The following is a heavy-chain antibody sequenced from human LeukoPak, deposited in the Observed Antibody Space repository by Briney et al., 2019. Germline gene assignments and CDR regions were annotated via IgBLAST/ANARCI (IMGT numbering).Heavy chain of an antibody. D-gene: IGHD5-18*01. CDR3: AKATLQLWSRTAAFDI. J-gene: IGHJ3*02. CDR1: GGSFSGYY. Sequence: SETLSLTCAVYGGSFSGYYWSWIRQPPGKGLEWIGEINHSGSTNYNPSLKSRVTISVDTSKNQFSLKLSSVTAADTAVYYCAKATLQLWSRTAAFDIWGQGTIVTVSS. V-gene: IGHV4-34*01. CDR2: INHSGST.